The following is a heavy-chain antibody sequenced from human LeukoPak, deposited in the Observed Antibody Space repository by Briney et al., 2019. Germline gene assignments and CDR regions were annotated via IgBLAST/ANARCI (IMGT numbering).Heavy chain of an antibody. J-gene: IGHJ4*02. V-gene: IGHV4-61*02. CDR1: GGSISSGSCY. D-gene: IGHD6-13*01. Sequence: SQTLSLTCTVSGGSISSGSCYWSWIRQPAGKGLEWIGRIYTSGSTNYNPSLKSRVTISVDTSKNQFSLKVSSVTAADTAVYYCARLAAAGTFYWGQGTLVTVSS. CDR2: IYTSGST. CDR3: ARLAAAGTFY.